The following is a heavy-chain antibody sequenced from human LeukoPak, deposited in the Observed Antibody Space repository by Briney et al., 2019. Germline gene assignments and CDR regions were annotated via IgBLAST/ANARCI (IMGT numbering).Heavy chain of an antibody. V-gene: IGHV1-46*01. CDR2: INPSGGST. CDR1: GYTFTSYG. Sequence: ASVKVSCKASGYTFTSYGISWVRQAPGQGLEWMGIINPSGGSTSYAQKFQGRVTMTRDTTTSTVYMELSSLRSEDTAVYYCARDGTVQLERRTFDIWGQGTMVTVSS. D-gene: IGHD1-1*01. CDR3: ARDGTVQLERRTFDI. J-gene: IGHJ3*02.